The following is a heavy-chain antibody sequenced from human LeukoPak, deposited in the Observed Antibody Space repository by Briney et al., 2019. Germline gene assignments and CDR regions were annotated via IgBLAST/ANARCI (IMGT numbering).Heavy chain of an antibody. D-gene: IGHD3-16*01. CDR1: GFTFSSYE. Sequence: GGSLRLSCAASGFTFSSYEMNWVRQAPGKGLEWVAVIWYDGSNKYYADSVKGRFTISRDNSKNTLYLQMNSLRAEDTAVYYCARDSGGDAFDIWGQGTMVTVSS. J-gene: IGHJ3*02. CDR2: IWYDGSNK. V-gene: IGHV3-33*08. CDR3: ARDSGGDAFDI.